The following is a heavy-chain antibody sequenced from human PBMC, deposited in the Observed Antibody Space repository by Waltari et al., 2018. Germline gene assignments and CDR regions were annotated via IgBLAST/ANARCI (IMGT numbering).Heavy chain of an antibody. Sequence: EVQLVESGGGLVQPGGSLRLSCAASGFTFSSYDMHWVRQVTGKRLEGVSGIAPGGDTNYPGSVKGRFTISRENAKNSLYLQMNSLRAEDTAVYYCAREGETSPGTWYFDLWGRGTLVTVSS. CDR2: IAPGGDT. D-gene: IGHD2-2*01. J-gene: IGHJ2*01. CDR1: GFTFSSYD. V-gene: IGHV3-13*01. CDR3: AREGETSPGTWYFDL.